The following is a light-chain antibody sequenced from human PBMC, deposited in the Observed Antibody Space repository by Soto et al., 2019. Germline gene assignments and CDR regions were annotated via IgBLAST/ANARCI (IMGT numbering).Light chain of an antibody. CDR1: SGDVGAYNY. V-gene: IGLV2-8*01. Sequence: QSALTQPPSASGSPGQSVTISCTGTSGDVGAYNYVSWYQQYPGTAPRLIIYEVSKRPSGVPDRFSGSKSGNTASLTVSGRQAEDEAEYHCSSYSASNNRWVFGGGTKLTVL. J-gene: IGLJ3*02. CDR2: EVS. CDR3: SSYSASNNRWV.